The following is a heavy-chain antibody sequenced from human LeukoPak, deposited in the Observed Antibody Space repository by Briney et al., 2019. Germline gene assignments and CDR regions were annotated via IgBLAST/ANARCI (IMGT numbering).Heavy chain of an antibody. Sequence: AASVKVSCKASGYTFTGYYMHWVRQAPGQGLEWMGWINPNSGGTNYAQKFQGRVTMTRDTSISTAYMELSRLRSDDTAVYYCARGMPRMGATPFYNWFDPWGQGTLVTVSS. V-gene: IGHV1-2*02. CDR2: INPNSGGT. CDR1: GYTFTGYY. D-gene: IGHD1-26*01. J-gene: IGHJ5*02. CDR3: ARGMPRMGATPFYNWFDP.